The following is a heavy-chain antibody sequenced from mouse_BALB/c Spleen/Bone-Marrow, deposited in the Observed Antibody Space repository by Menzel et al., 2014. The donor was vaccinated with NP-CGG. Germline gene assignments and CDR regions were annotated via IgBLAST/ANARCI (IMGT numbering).Heavy chain of an antibody. J-gene: IGHJ3*01. CDR3: AGSAWFAY. V-gene: IGHV5-6-2*01. CDR2: INSNGGST. CDR1: GFTFSNYY. Sequence: EVNLVESGGGLVNLGGSLKLSCAASGFTFSNYYMSWVRQGPEKRLELVAAINSNGGSTYYPDTVKGRFTISRDNAKNTLYLHISSLKSEDTALYYCAGSAWFAYWGQGTLVTVSA.